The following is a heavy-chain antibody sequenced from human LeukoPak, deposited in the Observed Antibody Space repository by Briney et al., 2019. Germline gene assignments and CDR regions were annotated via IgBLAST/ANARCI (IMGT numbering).Heavy chain of an antibody. J-gene: IGHJ6*03. CDR1: RFTFSSYS. D-gene: IGHD6-19*01. Sequence: GGSLRLSCAASRFTFSSYSMNWVRQAPGKGLEWVSYISSSSSTIYYADSVKGRFTISRDNAKNSLYLQMNSLRAEDTAVYYCARDQAAVAKYYYYYYYMDVWGKGTTVTVSS. CDR3: ARDQAAVAKYYYYYYYMDV. CDR2: ISSSSSTI. V-gene: IGHV3-48*01.